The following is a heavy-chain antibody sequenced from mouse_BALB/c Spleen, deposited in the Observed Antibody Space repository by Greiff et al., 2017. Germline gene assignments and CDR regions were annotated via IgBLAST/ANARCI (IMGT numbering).Heavy chain of an antibody. CDR2: IYPGGGYT. Sequence: VQLQQSGAELVRPGTSVKISCKASGYTFTNYWLGWVKQRPGHGLEWIGDIYPGGGYTNYNEKFKGKATLTADTSSSTAYMQLSSLTSEDSAVYFCARFGMITTGFDYAMDYWGQGTSVTVSS. J-gene: IGHJ4*01. D-gene: IGHD2-4*01. V-gene: IGHV1-63*02. CDR1: GYTFTNYW. CDR3: ARFGMITTGFDYAMDY.